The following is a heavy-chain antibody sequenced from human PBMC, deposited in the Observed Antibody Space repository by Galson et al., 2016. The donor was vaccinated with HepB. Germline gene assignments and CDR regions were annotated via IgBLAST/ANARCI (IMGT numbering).Heavy chain of an antibody. J-gene: IGHJ4*02. CDR3: AKLDCGRDCPRDD. CDR1: GFTFSSYG. CDR2: ISNDGSNK. Sequence: SLRLSCAASGFTFSSYGMHWVRQASGKGLEWVAVISNDGSNKDYADSVKGRFTVSRDNSKNTLFLQMNSLRVEDTAVYYCAKLDCGRDCPRDDWGQGTQVTVS. D-gene: IGHD2-21*02. V-gene: IGHV3-30*18.